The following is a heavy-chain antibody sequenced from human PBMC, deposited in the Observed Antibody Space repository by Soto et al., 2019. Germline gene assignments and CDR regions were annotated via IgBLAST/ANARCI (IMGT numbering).Heavy chain of an antibody. CDR2: ISGTGDTT. CDR3: AIGGGQIYYSGMDV. D-gene: IGHD3-3*01. V-gene: IGHV3-11*01. Sequence: PGGSLRLSCAASGFFFSYYYMSWIRQAPGKGLESLCYISGTGDTTSYADSVKGRFTISRDNAKNSLYLHLSTLSAGDTAVYYCAIGGGQIYYSGMDVWGQGTTVTVSS. CDR1: GFFFSYYY. J-gene: IGHJ6*02.